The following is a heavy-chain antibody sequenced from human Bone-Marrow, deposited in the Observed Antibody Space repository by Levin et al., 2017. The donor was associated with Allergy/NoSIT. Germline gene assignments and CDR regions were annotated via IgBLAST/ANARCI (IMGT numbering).Heavy chain of an antibody. D-gene: IGHD3-10*01. J-gene: IGHJ6*02. CDR3: ARGPLLVRGVNDMDV. Sequence: VASVKVSCKASGYTFSNYDVYWVRQATGQGLEWMGWMRPTTGDTGYGHKVEGRVTMTRNISIDTAYMELRNLRFEDTAVYYCARGPLLVRGVNDMDVWGQGTTVIVSS. V-gene: IGHV1-8*01. CDR1: GYTFSNYD. CDR2: MRPTTGDT.